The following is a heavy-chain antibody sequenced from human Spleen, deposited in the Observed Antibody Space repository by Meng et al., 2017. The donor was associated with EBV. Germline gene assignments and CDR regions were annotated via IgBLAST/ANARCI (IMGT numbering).Heavy chain of an antibody. CDR2: MNPNNGDA. D-gene: IGHD3-16*01. V-gene: IGHV1-8*01. Sequence: VQLVESGAAVKEPGASVKVSCKASGYMFTNYDIHWVRQATGQGLEWMGWMNPNNGDAGYAQKFQGRVTMTRSTSISTAYMELSSLTSQDTAVYHCASSLGGSVAPVWGQGVLVTVSS. J-gene: IGHJ4*02. CDR1: GYMFTNYD. CDR3: ASSLGGSVAPV.